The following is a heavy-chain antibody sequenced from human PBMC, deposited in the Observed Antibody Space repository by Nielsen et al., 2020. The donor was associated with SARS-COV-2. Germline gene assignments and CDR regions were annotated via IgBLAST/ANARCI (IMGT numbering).Heavy chain of an antibody. V-gene: IGHV2-5*01. D-gene: IGHD6-13*01. Sequence: SGPTLVKPTQTLTLTCTFSGFSLSTSGVGVGWIRQPPGKALEWLALIYWSDDKRYSPSLKSRLTITKDTSKNQVVLTMTNMDPVDTVTYYCAHRPATNSWPGAFDIWGQGTMVTVSS. J-gene: IGHJ3*02. CDR2: IYWSDDK. CDR1: GFSLSTSGVG. CDR3: AHRPATNSWPGAFDI.